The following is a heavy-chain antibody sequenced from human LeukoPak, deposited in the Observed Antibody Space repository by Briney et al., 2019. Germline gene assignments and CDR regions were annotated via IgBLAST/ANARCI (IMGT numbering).Heavy chain of an antibody. J-gene: IGHJ6*02. CDR1: GGTFSSYA. V-gene: IGHV1-69*04. CDR2: IIPILGIA. CDR3: ASGTTVTTYYYYGMDV. Sequence: SVKVSCKASGGTFSSYAISWVRQAPGQGLEWMGRIIPILGIANYAQKFQGRVTITADKSTSTAYMELSSLRSEDTAVYYCASGTTVTTYYYYGMDVWGQGPTVTVSS. D-gene: IGHD4-17*01.